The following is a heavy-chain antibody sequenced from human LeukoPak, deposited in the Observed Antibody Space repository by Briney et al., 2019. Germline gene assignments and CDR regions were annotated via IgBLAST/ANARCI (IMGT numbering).Heavy chain of an antibody. V-gene: IGHV5-51*01. J-gene: IGHJ3*02. CDR1: GYSFTSYW. D-gene: IGHD4-17*01. Sequence: GESLKISCKGSGYSFTSYWIGWVRQMPGKGLEWMGIIYPGDSDTRYSPSFQGQVTISADKSISTAYLQWSGLKASDTAMYYCARHSDDYGDYVGDDAFDIWGQGTMVTVSS. CDR2: IYPGDSDT. CDR3: ARHSDDYGDYVGDDAFDI.